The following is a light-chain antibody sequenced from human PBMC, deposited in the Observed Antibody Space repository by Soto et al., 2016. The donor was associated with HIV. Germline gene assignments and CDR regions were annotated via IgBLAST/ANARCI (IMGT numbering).Light chain of an antibody. CDR1: QSISNW. Sequence: DIQMTQSPSTLSASVGDRVTITCRASQSISNWLAWYQQEPGKAPKLLIYKASSLESEVPSRFSGSGSGTEFTLTISSLQPDDFATYYCQQYNSYPWTFGQGTKVEIK. V-gene: IGKV1-5*03. CDR2: KAS. J-gene: IGKJ1*01. CDR3: QQYNSYPWT.